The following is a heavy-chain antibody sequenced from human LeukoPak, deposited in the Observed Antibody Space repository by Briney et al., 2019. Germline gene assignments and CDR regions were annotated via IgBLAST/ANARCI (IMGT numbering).Heavy chain of an antibody. CDR1: GFTFSSYG. CDR2: ISYDGSNK. J-gene: IGHJ4*02. CDR3: AKLIDYGGNSVSY. V-gene: IGHV3-30*18. D-gene: IGHD4-23*01. Sequence: AGSLRLSCAASGFTFSSYGMHWVRQAPGKGLEWVAVISYDGSNKYYADSVKGRFTISRDNSKNTLYLQMNSLRAEDTAVYYCAKLIDYGGNSVSYWGQGTLVTVSS.